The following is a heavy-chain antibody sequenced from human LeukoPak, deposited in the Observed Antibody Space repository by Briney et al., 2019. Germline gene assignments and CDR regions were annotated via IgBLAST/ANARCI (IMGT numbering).Heavy chain of an antibody. D-gene: IGHD2-15*01. CDR2: ISSSSSYI. J-gene: IGHJ4*02. Sequence: GGSLRPSCAASGFTFSSYSMNWVRQAPGKGLEWVSSISSSSSYIYYAGSVKGRFTISRDNAKNSLYLQMNSLRAEDTAVYYCARVRCSGGSCYAGCFDYWGQGTLVTVSS. CDR1: GFTFSSYS. V-gene: IGHV3-21*01. CDR3: ARVRCSGGSCYAGCFDY.